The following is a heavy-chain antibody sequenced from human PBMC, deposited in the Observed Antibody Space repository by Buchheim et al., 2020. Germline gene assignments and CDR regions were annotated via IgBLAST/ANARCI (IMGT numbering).Heavy chain of an antibody. V-gene: IGHV1-2*02. CDR1: GYTVSEYY. Sequence: QVLLEQSGAEVKKPGASVKVSCKASGYTVSEYYVHWVRQAPGQGLEWMGWINCNNGVTEDGQKFQGRINMPTDTSIDTVYMELSSLRSDDTAVYYCASDCSDTRCSTGEYYQDWGQGTL. J-gene: IGHJ1*01. CDR2: INCNNGVT. CDR3: ASDCSDTRCSTGEYYQD. D-gene: IGHD2-15*01.